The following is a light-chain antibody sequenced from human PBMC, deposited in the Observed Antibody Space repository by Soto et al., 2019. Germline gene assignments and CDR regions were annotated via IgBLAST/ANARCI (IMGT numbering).Light chain of an antibody. V-gene: IGKV1-5*03. Sequence: DIQMTQSPSTLSASVGDRVTITCRASQSISSWLAWYQQKPGKAPKLLIYKASSLESGVPSRFSGSGSGTEFTLTISSLQPDDFATYYCQPYHSYSWTFGQGTKVEIK. CDR2: KAS. CDR1: QSISSW. J-gene: IGKJ1*01. CDR3: QPYHSYSWT.